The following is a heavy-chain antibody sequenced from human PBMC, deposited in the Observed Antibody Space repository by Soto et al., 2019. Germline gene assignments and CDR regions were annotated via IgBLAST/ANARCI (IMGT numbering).Heavy chain of an antibody. V-gene: IGHV1-18*01. CDR1: GYTFTSSG. Sequence: QVQLVQSGAEVRKPGASVKVSCKASGYTFTSSGISWLRQAPGQGLEWMGWISTYNGDTNDAPKFQDRVTMTIDRSXXTAYMELRSLRSDDAAVYYCASAGAAPYYYYGMDVWGQGTRVTVSS. J-gene: IGHJ6*02. D-gene: IGHD2-15*01. CDR3: ASAGAAPYYYYGMDV. CDR2: ISTYNGDT.